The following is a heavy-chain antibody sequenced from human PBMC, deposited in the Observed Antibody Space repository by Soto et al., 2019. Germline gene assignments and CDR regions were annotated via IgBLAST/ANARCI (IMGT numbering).Heavy chain of an antibody. Sequence: QVQLVQSGAEVKKPGSSVKVSCKASGGTFSSYTISWVRQAPGQGLEWMGRIIPILGIANYAQKFQGRVTITADKSTSTAYMELSSLRSEDTVVYYCASDRLYSSGGYWGQGTLVTVSS. CDR1: GGTFSSYT. CDR3: ASDRLYSSGGY. V-gene: IGHV1-69*02. J-gene: IGHJ4*02. CDR2: IIPILGIA. D-gene: IGHD6-19*01.